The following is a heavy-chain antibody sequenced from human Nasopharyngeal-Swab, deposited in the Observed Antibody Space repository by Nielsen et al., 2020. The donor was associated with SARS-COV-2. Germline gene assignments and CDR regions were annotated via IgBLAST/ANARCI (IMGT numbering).Heavy chain of an antibody. CDR1: GFTFSSYA. CDR3: TRDIGGQYGF. D-gene: IGHD4-11*01. V-gene: IGHV3-23*01. J-gene: IGHJ4*02. Sequence: GESLKISCAASGFTFSSYAMSWVRQAPGKGLEWVSAISGSGGITDYADSVKGRFTISRDNAKNTLYLQMNSLRGDDTAVYYCTRDIGGQYGFWGQGNLVTVSS. CDR2: ISGSGGIT.